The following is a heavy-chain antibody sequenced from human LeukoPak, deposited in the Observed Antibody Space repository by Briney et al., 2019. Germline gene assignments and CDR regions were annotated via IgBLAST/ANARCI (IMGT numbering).Heavy chain of an antibody. D-gene: IGHD5-24*01. J-gene: IGHJ3*02. CDR2: IYTSGST. V-gene: IGHV4-4*07. Sequence: PSETLSLTCTVSGGSISSYYWSWIRQPAGKGLEWIGRIYTSGSTNYNPSLKSRVAISVDTSKNQFSLKLSSVTAADTAVYYCARSAYKYDAFDIWGQGTMVTVSS. CDR3: ARSAYKYDAFDI. CDR1: GGSISSYY.